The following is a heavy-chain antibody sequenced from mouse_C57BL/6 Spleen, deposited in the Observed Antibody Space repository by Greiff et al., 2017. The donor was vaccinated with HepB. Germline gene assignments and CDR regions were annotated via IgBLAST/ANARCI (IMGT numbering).Heavy chain of an antibody. CDR3: ATSFPYYAMDY. V-gene: IGHV5-17*01. CDR1: GFTFSDYG. Sequence: EVMLVESGGGLVKPGGSLKLSCAASGFTFSDYGMHWVRQAPEKGLEWVAYISSGSSTIYYADTVKGRFTISRDNAKNTLFLQMTSLRSEDTAMYYCATSFPYYAMDYWGQGTSVTVSS. CDR2: ISSGSSTI. J-gene: IGHJ4*01.